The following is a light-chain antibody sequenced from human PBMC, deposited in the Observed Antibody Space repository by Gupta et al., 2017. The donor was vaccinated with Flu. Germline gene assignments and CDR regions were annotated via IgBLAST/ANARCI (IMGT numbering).Light chain of an antibody. V-gene: IGLV8-61*01. Sequence: TVTLPCGLTSGSVSTTYYPSWYKQNPGQDPLTRVEDTNIRSSGVPDRSSASILGNNAVTKITGAQAGDEWHYYCAQSMGSGIVEVGGGTKVTVL. CDR2: DTN. J-gene: IGLJ2*01. CDR1: SGSVSTTYY. CDR3: AQSMGSGIVE.